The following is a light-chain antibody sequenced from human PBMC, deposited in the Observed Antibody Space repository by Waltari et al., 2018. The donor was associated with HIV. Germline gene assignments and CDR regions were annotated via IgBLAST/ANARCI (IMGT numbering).Light chain of an antibody. Sequence: EIVLTQSPGTLSLSPGDRATLSCRARQSATIRSLAWFQQKPGQPPRLLIYGASSRATGVPDRFSGSGSGTDFTLTISRLEPEDFAVYFCHQYDYSPWTFGQGTKVEIK. V-gene: IGKV3-20*01. CDR3: HQYDYSPWT. CDR1: QSATIRS. J-gene: IGKJ1*01. CDR2: GAS.